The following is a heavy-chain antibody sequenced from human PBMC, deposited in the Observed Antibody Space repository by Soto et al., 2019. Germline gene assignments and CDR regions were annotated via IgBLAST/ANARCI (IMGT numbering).Heavy chain of an antibody. Sequence: SETLSLTCTVSGGSISSYYWSWIRQPPGKGLEWIGYIYYSGSTNYNPSLKSRVTISVDTSKNQFSLKLSPVTAADTAVYYCARVAVTNYYYYYMDVWGKGTTVTVSS. CDR3: ARVAVTNYYYYYMDV. D-gene: IGHD2-21*02. V-gene: IGHV4-59*08. J-gene: IGHJ6*03. CDR1: GGSISSYY. CDR2: IYYSGST.